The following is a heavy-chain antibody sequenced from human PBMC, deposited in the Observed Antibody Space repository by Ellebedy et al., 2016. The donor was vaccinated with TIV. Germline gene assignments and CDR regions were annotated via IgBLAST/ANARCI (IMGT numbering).Heavy chain of an antibody. V-gene: IGHV3-30*04. CDR1: GFTFSHHA. CDR3: ARVRWDLLYFYFFYMDV. Sequence: GESLKISCAASGFTFSHHAFYWVRQAPGKGLEWVTIISYDGNNKFYLDSVEGRFSISRDDSKNTLYLQMNSLRPEDTAVYYCARVRWDLLYFYFFYMDVWGKGTTVTVSS. J-gene: IGHJ6*03. CDR2: ISYDGNNK. D-gene: IGHD1-26*01.